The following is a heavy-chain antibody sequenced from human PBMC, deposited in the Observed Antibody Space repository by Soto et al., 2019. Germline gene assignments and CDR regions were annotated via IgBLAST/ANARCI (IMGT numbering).Heavy chain of an antibody. J-gene: IGHJ5*02. CDR3: ARDHNTMVRGIIITKWFDP. CDR1: GGSISSGGFY. CDR2: IYYSAST. Sequence: SETLSLTCTVSGGSISSGGFYWSWIRQHPGKGQEWIGYIYYSASTHYNPSLRGRVSISTDTSKNQYSLKLNSVTAADTAVYYCARDHNTMVRGIIITKWFDPWGQGTLVTVSS. D-gene: IGHD3-10*01. V-gene: IGHV4-61*08.